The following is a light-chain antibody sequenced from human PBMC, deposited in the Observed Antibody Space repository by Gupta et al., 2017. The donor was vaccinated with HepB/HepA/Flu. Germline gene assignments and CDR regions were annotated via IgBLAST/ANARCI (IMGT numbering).Light chain of an antibody. CDR3: GSETSTTTAFI. CDR2: DVS. V-gene: IGLV2-14*03. J-gene: IGLJ1*01. Sequence: QSVLTQPASVSGSPGQSITISCTGTSSDVYNSNYVSWYQHHPGKGPKLIIYDVSNRPSGVSTRFSGSRSGNTASLTIAGLQGEEEADYYCGSETSTTTAFIFGTGTKVTVL. CDR1: SSDVYNSNY.